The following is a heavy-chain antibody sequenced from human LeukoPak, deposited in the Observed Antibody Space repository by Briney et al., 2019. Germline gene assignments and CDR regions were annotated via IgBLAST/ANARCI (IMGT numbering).Heavy chain of an antibody. D-gene: IGHD4-17*01. Sequence: GGSLRLSCAASGFTFSSYNMNCVRQAPGKGLEWVSYISRSSSSIDYADSVKGRFTISRDNAKNSVYLQMNSLSDEDTAVYRCARDYGDHGEYFDCWGQGTLVTVSS. CDR3: ARDYGDHGEYFDC. J-gene: IGHJ4*02. CDR1: GFTFSSYN. CDR2: ISRSSSSI. V-gene: IGHV3-48*02.